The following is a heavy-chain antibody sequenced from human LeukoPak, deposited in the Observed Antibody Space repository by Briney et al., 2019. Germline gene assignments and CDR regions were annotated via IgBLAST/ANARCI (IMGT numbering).Heavy chain of an antibody. CDR3: ATDYDYVWGSYRYTRY. D-gene: IGHD3-16*02. CDR1: GGTFSSYA. J-gene: IGHJ4*02. CDR2: IIPIFGTA. Sequence: SVKVSCKASGGTFSSYAISWVRQAPGQGLEWMGGIIPIFGTANYAQKFQGRVTIIADESTSTAYMELSSLRSEDTAVYYCATDYDYVWGSYRYTRYWGQGTLVTVSS. V-gene: IGHV1-69*13.